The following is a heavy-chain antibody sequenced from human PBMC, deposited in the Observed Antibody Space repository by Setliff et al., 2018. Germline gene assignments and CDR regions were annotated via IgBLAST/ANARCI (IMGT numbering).Heavy chain of an antibody. V-gene: IGHV3-23*01. Sequence: GGSLRLSCAASGFSFSDYAMSWVRQAPRKGLEWVSGGSTGKTDYADSVKGRFTMSRDNSRNTLYLQMNSLRAEDTASYYCARDLFRNSGGLYSWGQGTLVTVSS. CDR3: ARDLFRNSGGLYS. D-gene: IGHD2-21*01. J-gene: IGHJ5*02. CDR2: GSTGKT. CDR1: GFSFSDYA.